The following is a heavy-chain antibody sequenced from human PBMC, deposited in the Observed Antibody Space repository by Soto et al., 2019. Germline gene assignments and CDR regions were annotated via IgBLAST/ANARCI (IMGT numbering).Heavy chain of an antibody. J-gene: IGHJ5*02. V-gene: IGHV4-34*01. CDR3: ARQWDIVVVVAATFLGFDP. D-gene: IGHD2-15*01. CDR2: INHSGST. CDR1: GGSFSGYY. Sequence: SETLSLTCAVYGGSFSGYYWSWIRQPPGKGLEWIGEINHSGSTNYNPSLKSRVTISVDTSKNQFSLKLTSVTAADTAVYYCARQWDIVVVVAATFLGFDPWGQGTLVTVSS.